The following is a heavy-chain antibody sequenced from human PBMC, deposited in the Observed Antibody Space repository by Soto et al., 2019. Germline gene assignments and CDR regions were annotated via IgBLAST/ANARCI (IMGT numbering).Heavy chain of an antibody. CDR3: AKSLYGGCDY. CDR1: GFTFSTYA. CDR2: IGGNGATT. V-gene: IGHV3-23*01. Sequence: GGSLRLSCVASGFTFSTYAMSWVRQAPGKGLEWVSGIGGNGATTRYADSVKGRFTISRDNSKNTVYMQMNSLRVEDTAVYYCAKSLYGGCDYWGRGTPVTVSS. D-gene: IGHD5-12*01. J-gene: IGHJ4*02.